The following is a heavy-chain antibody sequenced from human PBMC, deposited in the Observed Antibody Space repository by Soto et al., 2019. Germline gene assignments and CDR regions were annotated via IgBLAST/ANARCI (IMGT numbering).Heavy chain of an antibody. V-gene: IGHV3-11*01. D-gene: IGHD6-25*01. J-gene: IGHJ4*02. CDR3: ATSSGALAASFPYYFDY. CDR1: GYRFNDYY. Sequence: GGSLRLSCAAAGYRFNDYYMTWIRQAPGKGLEWVSYISSGSSTIYYARSVKGRFTISRDNAKNSLYLQMNSLRAEDTAVYYCATSSGALAASFPYYFDYWGQGTLVTVSS. CDR2: ISSGSSTI.